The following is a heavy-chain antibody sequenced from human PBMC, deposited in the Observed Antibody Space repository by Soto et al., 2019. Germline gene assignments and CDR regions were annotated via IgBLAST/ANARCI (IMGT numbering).Heavy chain of an antibody. V-gene: IGHV5-51*01. CDR1: GYSFTTYW. J-gene: IGHJ5*02. Sequence: GESLKISCKGSGYSFTTYWIGWVRQVPGKGLEWMGIINPGDSNTIYSPSFQGQVTFSADKSISTAYLQWTNLKASDTAIYYCARRSNSGSYFWFDPWGQGTLVTVSS. CDR2: INPGDSNT. D-gene: IGHD1-26*01. CDR3: ARRSNSGSYFWFDP.